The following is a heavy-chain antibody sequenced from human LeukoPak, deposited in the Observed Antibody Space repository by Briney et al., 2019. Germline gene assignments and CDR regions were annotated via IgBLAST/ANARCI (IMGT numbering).Heavy chain of an antibody. CDR3: AKDRIPRDGYNEIDY. CDR2: ISGSSSRT. CDR1: GFTFSSYA. Sequence: GGSLRLSCAASGFTFSSYAMSWVRQAPGKGLEWVSTISGSSSRTYYADSVKGRFAISRDNSKNTLYLQMNSLRAEDTAVYYCAKDRIPRDGYNEIDYWGQGTLVTVSS. D-gene: IGHD5-24*01. J-gene: IGHJ4*02. V-gene: IGHV3-23*01.